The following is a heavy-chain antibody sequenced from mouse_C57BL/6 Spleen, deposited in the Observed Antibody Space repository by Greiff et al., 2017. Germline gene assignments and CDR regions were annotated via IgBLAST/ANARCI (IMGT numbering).Heavy chain of an antibody. CDR3: ARSKGFITTVVDYFDY. D-gene: IGHD1-1*01. CDR1: GYAFSSSW. J-gene: IGHJ2*01. CDR2: IYPGDGDT. V-gene: IGHV1-82*01. Sequence: QVQLQQSGPELVKPGASVKISFKASGYAFSSSWMNWVKQRPGKGLEWIGRIYPGDGDTNYNGKFKGKATLTADKSSSTAYMQLSSLTSEDSAVYFCARSKGFITTVVDYFDYWGQGTTLTVSS.